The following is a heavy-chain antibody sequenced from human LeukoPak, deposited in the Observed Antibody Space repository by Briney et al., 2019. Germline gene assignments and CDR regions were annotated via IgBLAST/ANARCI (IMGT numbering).Heavy chain of an antibody. D-gene: IGHD5-24*01. CDR2: IYYSGST. CDR3: ARARDGHINNWFDP. CDR1: GGSINSYY. Sequence: SETLSLTCTVSGGSINSYYWSWIRQPPGKGLEWIGYIYYSGSTNYNPSLKSRVTISVDTSKNQFSVKMSSVTAADTAVYYCARARDGHINNWFDPWGQGTLVTVSS. V-gene: IGHV4-59*01. J-gene: IGHJ5*02.